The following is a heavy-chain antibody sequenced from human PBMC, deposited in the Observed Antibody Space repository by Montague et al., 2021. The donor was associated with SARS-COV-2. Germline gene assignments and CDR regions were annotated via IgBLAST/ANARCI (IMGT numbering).Heavy chain of an antibody. D-gene: IGHD1-14*01. Sequence: TLSLTCSVSGGSISGSLYYWGWIRQHPGKGLEWIGYIYHTGSTDYDPSLKSRLTISLDASKRDFSLHLSSVTAADTAVYYCARGMYGLTETTDAFDIWGQGTMVSVSS. CDR2: IYHTGST. V-gene: IGHV4-31*03. CDR1: GGSISGSLYY. CDR3: ARGMYGLTETTDAFDI. J-gene: IGHJ3*02.